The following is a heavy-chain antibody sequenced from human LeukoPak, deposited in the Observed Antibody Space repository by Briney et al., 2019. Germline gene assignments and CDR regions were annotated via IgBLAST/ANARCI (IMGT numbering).Heavy chain of an antibody. CDR3: ARSGGWDGMDV. Sequence: GGSLRLSCAASGFTFSSYAMHWVRQAPGQGLEWVAVISYDGSNKYYADSVKGRFTISRDNSKNTLYLQMNSLRAEDTAVYYCARSGGWDGMDVWGQGTAVTVSS. V-gene: IGHV3-30-3*01. CDR2: ISYDGSNK. CDR1: GFTFSSYA. D-gene: IGHD1-1*01. J-gene: IGHJ6*02.